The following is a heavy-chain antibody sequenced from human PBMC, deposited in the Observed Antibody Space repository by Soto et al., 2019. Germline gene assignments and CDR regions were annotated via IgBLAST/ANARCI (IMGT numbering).Heavy chain of an antibody. Sequence: GASVKVSCKASGYTFTSYAMHWVRQAPGQRLEWMGWINAGNDNTKYSQKFQGRVTITRDTSASTAYMELSSLRSEDTAVYYCAREGGQMTTRNWFDPWGQGTLVTVSS. CDR1: GYTFTSYA. CDR3: AREGGQMTTRNWFDP. V-gene: IGHV1-3*01. D-gene: IGHD4-17*01. CDR2: INAGNDNT. J-gene: IGHJ5*02.